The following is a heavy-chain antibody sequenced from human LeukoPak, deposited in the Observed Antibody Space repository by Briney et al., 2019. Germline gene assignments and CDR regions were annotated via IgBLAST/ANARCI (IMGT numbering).Heavy chain of an antibody. V-gene: IGHV1-69*06. CDR3: AREYYYDSSGYLSWFDP. J-gene: IGHJ5*02. D-gene: IGHD3-22*01. Sequence: SVKVSCKASGYTFTRYAVNWVRQAPGQGLEWMGGIIPIFGTANYAQKFQGRVTITADKSTSTAYMELSSLRSEDTAVYYCAREYYYDSSGYLSWFDPWGQGTLVTVSS. CDR1: GYTFTRYA. CDR2: IIPIFGTA.